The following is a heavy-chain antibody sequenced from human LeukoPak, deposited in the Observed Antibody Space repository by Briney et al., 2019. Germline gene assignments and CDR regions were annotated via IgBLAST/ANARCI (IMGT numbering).Heavy chain of an antibody. CDR2: ITSSVSTI. CDR3: ARAPATNEWRCMDY. CDR1: GFTFSDYY. D-gene: IGHD2-8*02. Sequence: PGGSLRLSCAASGFTFSDYYMSWIRQAPGKGLEWVSYITSSVSTIYYADSVKGRFTISRDNAKNSLYLQMNSLRAEDTAVYYCARAPATNEWRCMDYWGQGTLVTVSS. V-gene: IGHV3-11*04. J-gene: IGHJ4*02.